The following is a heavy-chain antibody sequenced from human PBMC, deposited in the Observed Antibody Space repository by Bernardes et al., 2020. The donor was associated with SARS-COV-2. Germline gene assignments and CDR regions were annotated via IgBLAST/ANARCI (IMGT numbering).Heavy chain of an antibody. D-gene: IGHD6-13*01. Sequence: ASVKVSCKASGYSFTGYYFHWVRQAPGQGPEWMGWINPKSGGTKSAQKFQGRVTMTRDTSISTVYMELSGLRSDDTAVYYGARDRWGDGSWFSGWFDPWGQGTLVTVSS. CDR3: ARDRWGDGSWFSGWFDP. V-gene: IGHV1-2*02. J-gene: IGHJ5*02. CDR2: INPKSGGT. CDR1: GYSFTGYY.